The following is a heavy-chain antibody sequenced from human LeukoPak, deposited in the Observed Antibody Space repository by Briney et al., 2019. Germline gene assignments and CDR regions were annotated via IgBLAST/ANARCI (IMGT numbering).Heavy chain of an antibody. CDR2: IRYDGSNK. V-gene: IGHV3-30*02. D-gene: IGHD2-2*01. CDR3: ARGARYCSSTSCYDFDY. Sequence: GGSLRLSCAASGFTFSSYGMHWVRQAPGMGLEWVAFIRYDGSNKYYADSVKGRFTISRDNSKNTLYLQMNSLRAEDTAVYYCARGARYCSSTSCYDFDYWGQGTLVTVSS. J-gene: IGHJ4*02. CDR1: GFTFSSYG.